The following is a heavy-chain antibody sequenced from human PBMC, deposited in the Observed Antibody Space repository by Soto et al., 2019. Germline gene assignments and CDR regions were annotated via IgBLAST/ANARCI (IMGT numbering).Heavy chain of an antibody. CDR3: TRGGDAYKNGH. V-gene: IGHV4-61*01. Sequence: YDILSRTYTRPGSTVRIGTYYWSRIRQLPGKGLEWIGFIHYSGSTNYNPSLKSRVTMSVDTSKNQFSLKLTSVNAADTAVYFCTRGGDAYKNGHWGQGTLVTVS. CDR1: GSTVRIGTYY. J-gene: IGHJ4*02. D-gene: IGHD2-21*01. CDR2: IHYSGST.